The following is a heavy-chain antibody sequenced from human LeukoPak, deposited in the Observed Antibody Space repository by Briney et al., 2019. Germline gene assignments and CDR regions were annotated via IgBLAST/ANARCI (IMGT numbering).Heavy chain of an antibody. CDR1: GYTFTSYG. V-gene: IGHV1-18*01. J-gene: IGHJ1*01. Sequence: ASVKVSCKASGYTFTSYGISWVRQAPGQGLEWMGWISAYNGNTNYAQKLQGRVTMTTDTSTSTAYMELRSLRSDDTAVYYCASFNLDSLLQQYFQHWGQGTLVTVSS. CDR2: ISAYNGNT. D-gene: IGHD3-22*01. CDR3: ASFNLDSLLQQYFQH.